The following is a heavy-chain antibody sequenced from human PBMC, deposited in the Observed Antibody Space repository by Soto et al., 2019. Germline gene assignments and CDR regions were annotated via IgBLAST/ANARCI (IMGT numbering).Heavy chain of an antibody. D-gene: IGHD6-13*01. V-gene: IGHV3-64D*06. J-gene: IGHJ4*02. Sequence: LGGSLRLSCSASGFTFSSYVMNWVRQAPGKGLEYVSGITSNGGSTFYADSVKGRFIISRDNSQNTVYLQMSSLTTADTAVYYCLVASAAYWGQGTQVTVSS. CDR1: GFTFSSYV. CDR3: LVASAAY. CDR2: ITSNGGST.